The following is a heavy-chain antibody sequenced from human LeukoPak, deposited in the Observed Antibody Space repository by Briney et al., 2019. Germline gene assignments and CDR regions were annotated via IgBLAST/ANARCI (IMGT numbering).Heavy chain of an antibody. CDR3: ARVVVAYGSSFDY. CDR2: ISSGGSYT. V-gene: IGHV3-11*05. CDR1: GFTFSDYY. D-gene: IGHD2-15*01. J-gene: IGHJ4*02. Sequence: GGSLRLPCAASGFTFSDYYMSWIRQAPGKGLEWITYISSGGSYTNYAYSVKGRFTISRDNAKNSLYLQMNSLRAEDTAVYYCARVVVAYGSSFDYWGQGTLVTVSS.